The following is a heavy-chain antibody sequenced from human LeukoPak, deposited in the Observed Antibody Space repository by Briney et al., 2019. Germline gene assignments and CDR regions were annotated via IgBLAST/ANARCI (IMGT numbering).Heavy chain of an antibody. V-gene: IGHV1-69*05. CDR3: ARGSYYDSSGYYHNFDY. CDR1: XGTFSSYA. Sequence: XASXGTFSSYAISXVRQAPGQGLEWMGGIIPIFGTANYAQKFQGRVTITTDESTSTAYMELSSLRSEDTAVYYCARGSYYDSSGYYHNFDYWGQGTLVTVSS. CDR2: IIPIFGTA. J-gene: IGHJ4*02. D-gene: IGHD3-22*01.